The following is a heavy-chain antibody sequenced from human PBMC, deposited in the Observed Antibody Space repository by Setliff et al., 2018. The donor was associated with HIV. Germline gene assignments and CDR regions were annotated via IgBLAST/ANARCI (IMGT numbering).Heavy chain of an antibody. CDR1: GYTFTSYY. CDR3: ARGSSGYYYHYFYYMDV. V-gene: IGHV1-46*01. J-gene: IGHJ6*03. Sequence: ASVKVSCKASGYTFTSYYMHWVRQAPGQGLEWMGIINPSGGNTKYAQKFQGRVTMTTDTSTSTAYMELRSLRSDDTAVYYCARGSSGYYYHYFYYMDVWGKGTTVTVSS. CDR2: INPSGGNT. D-gene: IGHD3-22*01.